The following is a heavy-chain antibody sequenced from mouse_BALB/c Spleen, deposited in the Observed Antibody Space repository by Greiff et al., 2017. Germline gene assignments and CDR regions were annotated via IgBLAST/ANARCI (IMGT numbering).Heavy chain of an antibody. CDR3: AAPHYGYDDGWFAY. CDR2: INPYNGGT. J-gene: IGHJ3*01. CDR1: GYSFTGYT. V-gene: IGHV1-18*01. Sequence: EVRLQQSGPELVKPGASMKISCKASGYSFTGYTMNWVKQSHGKNLEWIGLINPYNGGTSYNQKFKGKATLTVDKSSSTAYMELLSLTSEDSAVYYCAAPHYGYDDGWFAYWGQGTLVTVSA. D-gene: IGHD2-2*01.